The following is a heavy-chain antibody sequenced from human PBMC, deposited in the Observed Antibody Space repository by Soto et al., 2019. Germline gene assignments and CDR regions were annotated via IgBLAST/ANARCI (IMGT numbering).Heavy chain of an antibody. CDR2: IYYSGST. CDR3: ARDRHVDTAMVFYGMDV. CDR1: GGSISSYY. J-gene: IGHJ6*02. Sequence: SETLSLTCTVSGGSISSYYWSWIRQPPGKGLEWIGYIYYSGSTNYNPSLKSRVTISVDTSKNQFSLKLSSVTAADTAVYSCARDRHVDTAMVFYGMDVWGQGTTVTVS. D-gene: IGHD5-18*01. V-gene: IGHV4-59*01.